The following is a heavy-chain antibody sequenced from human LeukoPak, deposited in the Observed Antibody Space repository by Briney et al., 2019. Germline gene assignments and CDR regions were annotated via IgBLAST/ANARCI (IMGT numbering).Heavy chain of an antibody. CDR2: ISSSGSTI. D-gene: IGHD4-17*01. CDR3: ARDGGDYVFDY. CDR1: GFTFSSYE. Sequence: GGSLRLSCAASGFTFSSYEMNWVRQAPGKGLEWVSYISSSGSTIYYADSVKGRFTISRDNAKNSLYLQMNSLRAEDTAVYYCARDGGDYVFDYWSQGTLVTVSS. J-gene: IGHJ4*02. V-gene: IGHV3-48*03.